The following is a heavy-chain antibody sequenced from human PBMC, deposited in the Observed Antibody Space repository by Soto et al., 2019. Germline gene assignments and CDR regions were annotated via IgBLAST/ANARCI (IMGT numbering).Heavy chain of an antibody. CDR3: ARGGRYCSSTSCPVGFDP. CDR1: GFTFSSYG. J-gene: IGHJ5*02. Sequence: GGSLRLSCAASGFTFSSYGMHWVRQAPGKGLEWVAVISYDGSNKYYADSVKGRFTISRDNSKNTLYLQMNSLRAEDTAVYYCARGGRYCSSTSCPVGFDPWGQGTLVTVSS. CDR2: ISYDGSNK. D-gene: IGHD2-2*01. V-gene: IGHV3-30*03.